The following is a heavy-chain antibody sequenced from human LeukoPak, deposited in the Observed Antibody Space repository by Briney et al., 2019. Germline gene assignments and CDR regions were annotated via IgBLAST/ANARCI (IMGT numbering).Heavy chain of an antibody. CDR3: AKTYSPTWWGFYFDY. J-gene: IGHJ4*02. V-gene: IGHV3-23*01. CDR1: GFIFSSYA. D-gene: IGHD2-8*02. Sequence: GGSLRLSCAASGFIFSSYAVTWVRQAPGKGLEWVSIISGSGSNTYYADSVKGRFTISRDNSKNMLYLQMNGLRAEDTALYYCAKTYSPTWWGFYFDYWGQGDLVTVSS. CDR2: ISGSGSNT.